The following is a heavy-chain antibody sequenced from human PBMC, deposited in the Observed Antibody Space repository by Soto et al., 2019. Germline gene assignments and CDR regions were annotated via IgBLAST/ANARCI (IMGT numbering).Heavy chain of an antibody. CDR2: INHSGST. J-gene: IGHJ5*02. Sequence: SETLCLSCAVYGGSFSGYYWSWIRQPPGKGLEWIGEINHSGSTNYNPSLKSRVTISVDTSKNQFSLKLSSVTAADTAVYYCARLRITIFGVVIRGRRFAPWGQGTPVT. V-gene: IGHV4-34*01. CDR3: ARLRITIFGVVIRGRRFAP. CDR1: GGSFSGYY. D-gene: IGHD3-3*01.